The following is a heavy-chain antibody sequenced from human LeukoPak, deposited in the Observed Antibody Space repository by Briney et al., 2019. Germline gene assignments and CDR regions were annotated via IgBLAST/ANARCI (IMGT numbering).Heavy chain of an antibody. J-gene: IGHJ5*02. CDR2: IYYSGST. CDR3: ARDRGVRGVISGVNWFDP. D-gene: IGHD3-10*01. Sequence: SETLSLTCTVSGGSISSYYWSWIRQPPGKGLEWIGYIYYSGSTYYNPSLKSRVTISVDTSKNQFSLKLSSVTAADTAVYYCARDRGVRGVISGVNWFDPWGQGTLVTVSS. V-gene: IGHV4-59*01. CDR1: GGSISSYY.